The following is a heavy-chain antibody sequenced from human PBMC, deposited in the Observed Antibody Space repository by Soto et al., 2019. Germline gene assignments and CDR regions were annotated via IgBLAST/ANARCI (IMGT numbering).Heavy chain of an antibody. CDR2: ISGSGGST. D-gene: IGHD3-3*01. Sequence: GSLRLSCAASGFTFSNYAMHWVRQAPGKGLEYVSTISGSGGSTYYADSVKGRFTISRDNSKNTLYLQMNSLRAEDTAVYYCAKDRLWSGYGPDYWGQGTLVTVS. J-gene: IGHJ4*02. CDR1: GFTFSNYA. V-gene: IGHV3-23*01. CDR3: AKDRLWSGYGPDY.